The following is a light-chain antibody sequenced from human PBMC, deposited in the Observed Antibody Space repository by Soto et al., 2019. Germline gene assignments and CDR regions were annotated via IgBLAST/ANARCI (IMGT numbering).Light chain of an antibody. J-gene: IGKJ1*01. CDR1: QSVGSY. Sequence: EIVLTQSPATLSLSPGERATLSCRASQSVGSYLAWYQQKPGQAPRLLIFDASNRATGIPARFSGSGSGTDFTLTISSLEDFAVYYCQQRSNWPLGTFGQGTKVEIK. CDR2: DAS. V-gene: IGKV3-11*01. CDR3: QQRSNWPLGT.